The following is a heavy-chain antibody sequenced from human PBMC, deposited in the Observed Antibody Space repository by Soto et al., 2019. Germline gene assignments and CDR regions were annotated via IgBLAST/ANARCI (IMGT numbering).Heavy chain of an antibody. Sequence: PSETLSLTCAVSGYSISSGYYWGWIRQPPGKGLEWIGSIYHSGSTYYNPSLKSRVTISVDTSKNQFSLKLSSVTAADTAVYYCARGDGYSSSWYLRDYYYGMDVWGQGTTFTVSS. J-gene: IGHJ6*02. CDR3: ARGDGYSSSWYLRDYYYGMDV. CDR1: GYSISSGYY. D-gene: IGHD6-13*01. V-gene: IGHV4-38-2*01. CDR2: IYHSGST.